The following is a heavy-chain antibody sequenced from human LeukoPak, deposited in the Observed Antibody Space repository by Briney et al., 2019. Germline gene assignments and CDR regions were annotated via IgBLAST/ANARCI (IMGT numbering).Heavy chain of an antibody. V-gene: IGHV4-39*01. J-gene: IGHJ2*01. CDR2: IYYTGGS. Sequence: SETLSLTCSVSGGSITSSSYYWAWIRPPPEKGLEWIGSIYYTGGSYYSPSLKSRVTISVNTSKNQFSLKLRSVTAADTAVYYCARVGGTGDSAGYWYFDLWGRGTLVTVSS. D-gene: IGHD7-27*01. CDR1: GGSITSSSYY. CDR3: ARVGGTGDSAGYWYFDL.